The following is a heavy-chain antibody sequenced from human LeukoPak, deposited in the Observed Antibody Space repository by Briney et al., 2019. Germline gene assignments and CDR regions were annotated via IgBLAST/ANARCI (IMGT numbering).Heavy chain of an antibody. CDR3: ARIRRWAQWIQLPAANWFDP. D-gene: IGHD5-18*01. V-gene: IGHV1-2*02. Sequence: ASVKVSCKASGYTFTGYYIHWVRQAPGQGLEWMGWINPNSGGTNYAQKFQGRVTMTRDTSISTAYMELSRLRSDDTAVYYCARIRRWAQWIQLPAANWFDPWGQGTLVTVSS. J-gene: IGHJ5*02. CDR1: GYTFTGYY. CDR2: INPNSGGT.